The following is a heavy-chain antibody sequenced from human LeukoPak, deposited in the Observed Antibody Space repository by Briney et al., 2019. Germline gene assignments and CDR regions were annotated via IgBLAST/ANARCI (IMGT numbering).Heavy chain of an antibody. D-gene: IGHD2-2*01. V-gene: IGHV3-48*03. CDR2: ISSSGTTI. CDR3: ARRYCSSTSCLIDY. CDR1: GFTFSNSW. Sequence: GGSLRLSCAASGFTFSNSWMSWLRQAPGKGLEWLSYISSSGTTIYYADSVKGRFTISRDNAKNSLYLQMNSLRAEDTAVYYCARRYCSSTSCLIDYWGQGTLVTVSS. J-gene: IGHJ4*02.